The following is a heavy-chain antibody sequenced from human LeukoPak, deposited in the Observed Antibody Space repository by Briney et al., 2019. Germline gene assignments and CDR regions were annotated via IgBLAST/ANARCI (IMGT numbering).Heavy chain of an antibody. CDR3: ANLLRLEYFQH. CDR1: GFTFRNYA. J-gene: IGHJ1*01. CDR2: ISAADGDNT. V-gene: IGHV3-23*01. D-gene: IGHD1-26*01. Sequence: GGSLRLSCAASGFTFRNYAMGWVRQAPGKGLEWVSVISAADGDNTYYADSVKGRFTISRDNSKNTLYLQMNSLRAEDTAVYYCANLLRLEYFQHWGQGTLVTVSS.